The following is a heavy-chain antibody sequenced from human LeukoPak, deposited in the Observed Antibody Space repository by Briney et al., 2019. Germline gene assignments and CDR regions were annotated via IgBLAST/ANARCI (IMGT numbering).Heavy chain of an antibody. CDR3: ARGGITMVRGASPYNWFDP. J-gene: IGHJ5*02. CDR1: GGTFSSYA. Sequence: SVKVSCKASGGTFSSYAISWVRQAPGQGLEWMGGIIPIFGTANYAQEFQGRVTITADESTSTAYMELSSLRSEDTAVYYCARGGITMVRGASPYNWFDPWGQGTLVTVSS. CDR2: IIPIFGTA. D-gene: IGHD3-10*01. V-gene: IGHV1-69*01.